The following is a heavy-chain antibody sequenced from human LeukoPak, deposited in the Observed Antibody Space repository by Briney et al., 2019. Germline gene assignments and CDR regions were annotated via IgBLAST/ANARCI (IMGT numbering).Heavy chain of an antibody. CDR2: IGTAGDT. CDR3: ARSRLRLLEWLFCYYYYYYYGMDV. J-gene: IGHJ6*02. V-gene: IGHV3-13*01. Sequence: GGSLRLSCAASGFTFSSYDMHWVRQATGKGLEWVSAIGTAGDTYYPGSVKGRFTISRENAKNSLYLEMNSLRAGDTAVYYCARSRLRLLEWLFCYYYYYYYGMDVWGQGTTVTVSS. CDR1: GFTFSSYD. D-gene: IGHD3-3*01.